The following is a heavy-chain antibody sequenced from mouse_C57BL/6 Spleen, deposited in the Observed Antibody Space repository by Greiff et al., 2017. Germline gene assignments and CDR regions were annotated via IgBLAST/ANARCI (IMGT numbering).Heavy chain of an antibody. CDR2: ISSGSSTI. V-gene: IGHV5-17*01. D-gene: IGHD3-1*01. CDR3: ARGGYWGYGMDY. CDR1: GFTFSDYG. Sequence: VQLKESGGGLVKPGGSLKLSCAASGFTFSDYGMHWVRQAPEKGLEWVAYISSGSSTIYYADTVKGRFTISRDNAKNTLFLQMTSLRSEDTAMYYCARGGYWGYGMDYWGQGTSVTVSS. J-gene: IGHJ4*01.